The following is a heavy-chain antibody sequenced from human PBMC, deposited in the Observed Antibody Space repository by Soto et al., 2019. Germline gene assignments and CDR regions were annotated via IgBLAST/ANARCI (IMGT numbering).Heavy chain of an antibody. J-gene: IGHJ4*02. CDR2: IFPGDSDS. CDR3: ARLGSDGRCDY. Sequence: GESLKISCKASGYSFTSYWVAWVRQMPGKGLEWMGIIFPGDSDSRYSPSFQGQVTISADKSISTAYLQWSSLKASDTAMYYCARLGSDGRCDYWGQGTLVTASS. CDR1: GYSFTSYW. D-gene: IGHD2-15*01. V-gene: IGHV5-51*01.